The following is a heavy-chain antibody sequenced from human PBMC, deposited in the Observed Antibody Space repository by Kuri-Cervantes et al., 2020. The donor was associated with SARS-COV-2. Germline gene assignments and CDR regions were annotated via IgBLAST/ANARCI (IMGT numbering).Heavy chain of an antibody. Sequence: SETLSLTCTVSGGSISSSSYYWGWIRQPPGKGLEWIGYIYYSGSTYYNPSLKSRVTISVDTSKNQFSLKLSSVTAADTAVYYCARDFNYWYFDLWGRGTLVTVSS. V-gene: IGHV4-30-4*08. CDR2: IYYSGST. CDR3: ARDFNYWYFDL. J-gene: IGHJ2*01. CDR1: GGSISSSSYY.